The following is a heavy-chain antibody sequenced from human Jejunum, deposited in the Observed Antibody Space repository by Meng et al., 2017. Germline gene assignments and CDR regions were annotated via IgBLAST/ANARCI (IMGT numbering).Heavy chain of an antibody. J-gene: IGHJ6*02. CDR1: GVSMNSGSYY. CDR2: IYRSGSI. Sequence: SETLSLTCTVSGVSMNSGSYYWSWIRQPAGKEPEWIGRIYRSGSINYNPSLESRVTMSVDTSKNQFSLRLSSVTAADTAVYYCARVKTYYGMDVWGQGTMVTVSS. CDR3: ARVKTYYGMDV. V-gene: IGHV4-61*02.